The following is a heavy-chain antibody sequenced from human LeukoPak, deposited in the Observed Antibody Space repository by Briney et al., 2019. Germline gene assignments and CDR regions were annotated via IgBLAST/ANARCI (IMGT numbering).Heavy chain of an antibody. CDR3: ARVARGDYYYYYMDV. J-gene: IGHJ6*03. CDR1: GFTFSSHG. Sequence: GGSLRLSCAASGFTFSSHGINWVRQAPGKGLVWVSRINNDGSSTSYADSVQGRFTISRDNAKNTLYLQMNSLRAEDTALYYCARVARGDYYYYYMDVWGKGTTVTVSS. V-gene: IGHV3-74*01. D-gene: IGHD3-10*01. CDR2: INNDGSST.